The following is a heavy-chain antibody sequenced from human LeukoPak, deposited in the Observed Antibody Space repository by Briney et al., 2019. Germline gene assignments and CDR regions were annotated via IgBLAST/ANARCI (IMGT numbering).Heavy chain of an antibody. D-gene: IGHD3-3*01. J-gene: IGHJ4*02. CDR3: ASSVPLEWLAHWDY. CDR2: ISGRGGST. Sequence: PGGSLRLSCAASGFTFSSYAMSWVRQAPGKGLEWVSAISGRGGSTYYADSVKGRFTISRDNSKNTLYLQMNSLRAEDTAVYYCASSVPLEWLAHWDYWGQGTLVTVSS. CDR1: GFTFSSYA. V-gene: IGHV3-23*01.